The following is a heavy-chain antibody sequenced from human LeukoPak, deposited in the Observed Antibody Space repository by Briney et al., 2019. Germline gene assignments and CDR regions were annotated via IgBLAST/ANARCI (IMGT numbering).Heavy chain of an antibody. J-gene: IGHJ4*02. CDR1: GGSISSYY. V-gene: IGHV4-59*01. D-gene: IGHD2-15*01. Sequence: SETLSLTCTVSGGSISSYYWSWIRQPPGKGLEWIGYIYCSGSTNYNPSLKSRVTISVDTSKNQFSLKLSSVTAADTAVYYCARDYCNGGSCYSYFDYWGQGTLVTVSS. CDR2: IYCSGST. CDR3: ARDYCNGGSCYSYFDY.